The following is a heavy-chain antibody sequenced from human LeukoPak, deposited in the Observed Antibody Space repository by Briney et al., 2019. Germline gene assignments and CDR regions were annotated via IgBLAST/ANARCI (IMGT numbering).Heavy chain of an antibody. D-gene: IGHD4-17*01. J-gene: IGHJ3*02. CDR3: AKYTTTVKDAFDI. V-gene: IGHV3-7*03. Sequence: GGSLRLSCVASGFSFSSHWISWVRQAPGMGLDWVAHINRDGSQEFYVDSVRGRFAISRDNAKDSLYLQMNSLRAEDTAVYYCAKYTTTVKDAFDIWGQGTMVTVSS. CDR1: GFSFSSHW. CDR2: INRDGSQE.